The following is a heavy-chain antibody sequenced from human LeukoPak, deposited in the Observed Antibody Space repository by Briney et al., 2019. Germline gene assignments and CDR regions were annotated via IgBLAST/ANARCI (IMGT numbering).Heavy chain of an antibody. Sequence: SETLSLTCTVSGGSISSYYWSWIRQPPGKGREWIGYLFYSGNTNSNPSLKSRVTISADTSKNQFSLRLNSVTAADTAVYFCGRVRTGNTGSPEYFEDWGQGTLVTVSS. CDR1: GGSISSYY. CDR2: LFYSGNT. J-gene: IGHJ1*01. CDR3: GRVRTGNTGSPEYFED. D-gene: IGHD5-12*01. V-gene: IGHV4-59*01.